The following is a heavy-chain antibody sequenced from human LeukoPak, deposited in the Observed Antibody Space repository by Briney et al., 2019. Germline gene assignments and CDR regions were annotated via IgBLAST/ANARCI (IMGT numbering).Heavy chain of an antibody. V-gene: IGHV3-23*01. CDR3: AKDVRFHYYDSSGYYYFDY. D-gene: IGHD3-22*01. CDR2: ISGSGGST. Sequence: PGGSLRLSCAASGFTFSSYAMSWVRQAPGKGLEWVSAISGSGGSTYYADSVKGRFTISRDNSKNTLYLQMNSLRAEDTAVYYCAKDVRFHYYDSSGYYYFDYWGQGTLVTVSS. CDR1: GFTFSSYA. J-gene: IGHJ4*02.